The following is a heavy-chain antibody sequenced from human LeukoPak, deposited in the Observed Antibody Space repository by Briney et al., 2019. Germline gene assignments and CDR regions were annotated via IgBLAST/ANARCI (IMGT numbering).Heavy chain of an antibody. V-gene: IGHV3-74*01. D-gene: IGHD1-14*01. CDR2: INPGGSSI. CDR1: GFTFSSYW. Sequence: GGPLRLSCAASGFTFSSYWMHWVRQVPGKGLVWAARINPGGSSITYADSVKGRFTISRDNAKNTQYLQMDSLRAEDTGVYYCARSNQADDYWGQGTLVTVSS. J-gene: IGHJ4*02. CDR3: ARSNQADDY.